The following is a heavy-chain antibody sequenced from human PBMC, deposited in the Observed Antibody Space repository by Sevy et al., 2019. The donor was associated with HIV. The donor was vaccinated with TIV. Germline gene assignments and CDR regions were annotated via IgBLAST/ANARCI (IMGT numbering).Heavy chain of an antibody. D-gene: IGHD6-13*01. J-gene: IGHJ4*02. Sequence: ASVKVSCKASGGTFSSYAISWVRQAPGQGLEWMRGIIPIFGTANYAQKFQGRVTITADESTSTAYMVLSRLRSEDTAVYYCARWLAAAGTVDYWGQGTLVTVSS. CDR3: ARWLAAAGTVDY. CDR2: IIPIFGTA. V-gene: IGHV1-69*13. CDR1: GGTFSSYA.